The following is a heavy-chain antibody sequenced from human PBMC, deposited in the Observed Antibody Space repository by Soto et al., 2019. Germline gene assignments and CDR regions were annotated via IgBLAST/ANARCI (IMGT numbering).Heavy chain of an antibody. CDR3: ARDGGGSGWYQGLDLFDY. J-gene: IGHJ4*02. CDR2: ISYDGSNK. V-gene: IGHV3-30-3*01. Sequence: QVQLVESGGGVVQPGRSLRLSCAASGFTFSSYAMHWVRQAPGKGLEWVAVISYDGSNKYYADSVKGRFTISRDNSKNTLYLQMNSLRAEDTAVYYCARDGGGSGWYQGLDLFDYWGQGTLVTVSS. CDR1: GFTFSSYA. D-gene: IGHD6-19*01.